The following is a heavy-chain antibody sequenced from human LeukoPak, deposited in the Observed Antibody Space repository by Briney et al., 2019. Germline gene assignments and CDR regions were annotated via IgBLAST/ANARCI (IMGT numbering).Heavy chain of an antibody. CDR2: ISGSGGST. V-gene: IGHV3-23*01. D-gene: IGHD3-10*01. J-gene: IGHJ4*02. CDR3: AKQEDIRFGELLPVDY. Sequence: GGSLRLSCAASGFTFSSYGMSWVRQAPGKGLEWVSAISGSGGSTYYADSVKGRFTISRDNSKNTLYLQMNSLRAEDTAVYYCAKQEDIRFGELLPVDYWGQGTLVTVSS. CDR1: GFTFSSYG.